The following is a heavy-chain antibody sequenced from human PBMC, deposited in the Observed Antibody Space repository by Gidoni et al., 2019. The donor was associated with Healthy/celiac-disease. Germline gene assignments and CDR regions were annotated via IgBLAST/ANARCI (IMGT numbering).Heavy chain of an antibody. CDR1: AGSISSSSYY. Sequence: QLQLQESGPGLVKPSETLSLPCTVSAGSISSSSYYWGWIRQPPGKGLEWIGSIYYSGSTYYNPAPKSRVTISVDTSKNQFSLKLSSVTAADTAVYYCAIRWYYYVEFDYWGQGTLVTVSS. D-gene: IGHD3-10*02. CDR3: AIRWYYYVEFDY. CDR2: IYYSGST. J-gene: IGHJ4*02. V-gene: IGHV4-39*01.